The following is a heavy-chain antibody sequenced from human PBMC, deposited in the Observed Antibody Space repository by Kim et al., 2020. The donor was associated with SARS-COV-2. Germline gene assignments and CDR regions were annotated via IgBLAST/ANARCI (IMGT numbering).Heavy chain of an antibody. Sequence: SETLSLTCAVSGGSISSGGYYWSWIRQHPGKGLEWIGYMYYSGSTYYNPSLKSRVTISADTSKNQFSLKLSSVTAADTAVYYCARGAFGGNSRHDYWGQGTLVTVSS. D-gene: IGHD2-21*02. CDR2: MYYSGST. CDR1: GGSISSGGYY. J-gene: IGHJ4*02. CDR3: ARGAFGGNSRHDY. V-gene: IGHV4-31*11.